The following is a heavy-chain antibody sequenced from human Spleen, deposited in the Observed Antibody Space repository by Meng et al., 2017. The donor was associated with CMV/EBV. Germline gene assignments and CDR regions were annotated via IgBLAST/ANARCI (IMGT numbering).Heavy chain of an antibody. J-gene: IGHJ4*02. CDR1: GFPFSNYA. Sequence: CVASGFPFSNYAMTWVRQAPGKGLDWVSLIYSGGYSTYYADSVKGRFTISRDDSKNRLYLQMNSLTVEDTALYFCAKESGSGGGHPDSWGQGTLVTVSS. V-gene: IGHV3-23*03. D-gene: IGHD1-26*01. CDR2: IYSGGYST. CDR3: AKESGSGGGHPDS.